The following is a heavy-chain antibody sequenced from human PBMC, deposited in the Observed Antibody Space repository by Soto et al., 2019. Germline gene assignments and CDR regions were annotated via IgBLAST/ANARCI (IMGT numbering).Heavy chain of an antibody. CDR2: VGGSGETT. CDR1: GFTFRSYT. V-gene: IGHV3-23*01. Sequence: EVQLLESGGGLVQPGVSLRLSCSASGFTFRSYTMGWIRQAPGKGLEWVSSVGGSGETTFYADSVRGRFIISRDNSKNTLYLQMNSLRAEDTAVYNCAKGNGTRAFDIWGQGTMVTVSS. D-gene: IGHD1-1*01. J-gene: IGHJ3*02. CDR3: AKGNGTRAFDI.